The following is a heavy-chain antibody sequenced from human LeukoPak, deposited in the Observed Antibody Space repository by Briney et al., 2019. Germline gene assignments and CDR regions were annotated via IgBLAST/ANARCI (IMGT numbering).Heavy chain of an antibody. CDR1: GFTFSSYW. CDR3: AKDNYDFWSGYSGDGNAFDI. J-gene: IGHJ3*02. V-gene: IGHV3-23*01. Sequence: GGSPRLSCAASGFTFSSYWMSWVRQAPGKGLEWVSAISGSGGSTYYADSVKGRFTISRDNSKNTLYLQMNSLRAEDTAVYYCAKDNYDFWSGYSGDGNAFDIWGQGTMVTVSS. D-gene: IGHD3-3*01. CDR2: ISGSGGST.